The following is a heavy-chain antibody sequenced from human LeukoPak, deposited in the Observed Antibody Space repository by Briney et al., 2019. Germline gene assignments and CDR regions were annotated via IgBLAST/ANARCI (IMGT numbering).Heavy chain of an antibody. CDR2: INHSGST. J-gene: IGHJ4*02. D-gene: IGHD3-22*01. Sequence: LRLSCAASGFIFNTYGMHWVRQPPGKGLEWIGEINHSGSTNYNPSLKSRVTISVDTSKNQLSLKLSSVTAADTAVYYCARDRYYYDSSGYYFDYWGQGTLVTVSS. V-gene: IGHV4-34*01. CDR1: GFIFNTYG. CDR3: ARDRYYYDSSGYYFDY.